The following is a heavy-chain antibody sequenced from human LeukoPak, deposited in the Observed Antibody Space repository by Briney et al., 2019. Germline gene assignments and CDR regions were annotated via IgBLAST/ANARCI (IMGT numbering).Heavy chain of an antibody. J-gene: IGHJ4*02. CDR1: GGSISSSSYH. D-gene: IGHD3-10*01. CDR2: IYSSGSS. CDR3: ATRYGSGTYPRYYFDS. Sequence: SETLSPTCTVSGGSISSSSYHWGWIRQPPGKGLERIGTIYSSGSSYYNPSLKSRLTISVDTSRNQFSLKLSSVTASDTAVYYCATRYGSGTYPRYYFDSWGQGTLVTVSS. V-gene: IGHV4-39*01.